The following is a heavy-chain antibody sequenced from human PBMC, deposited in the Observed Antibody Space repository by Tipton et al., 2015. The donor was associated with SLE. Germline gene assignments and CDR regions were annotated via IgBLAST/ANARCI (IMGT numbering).Heavy chain of an antibody. Sequence: TLSLTCTVSGGSISSGSYYWGWIRQPPGKGLEWIGSIYYSGSTYYNPSLKSRVTISVDTSKNQFSLKLSSVTAADTAVYYCARATILGYCSSTSCPGHFQHWGQGTLVTVSS. CDR2: IYYSGST. J-gene: IGHJ1*01. V-gene: IGHV4-39*07. CDR3: ARATILGYCSSTSCPGHFQH. D-gene: IGHD2-2*01. CDR1: GGSISSGSYY.